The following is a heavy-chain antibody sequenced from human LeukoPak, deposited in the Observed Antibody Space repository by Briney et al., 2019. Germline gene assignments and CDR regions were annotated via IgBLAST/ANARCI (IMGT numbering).Heavy chain of an antibody. V-gene: IGHV4-34*01. CDR3: ARGRAARGGLRLGELSFPFDY. CDR1: GGSFSGYY. D-gene: IGHD3-16*02. CDR2: INHSGST. J-gene: IGHJ4*02. Sequence: SETLSLTCAVYGGSFSGYYWSWIRQRPGKGLEWIGEINHSGSTNYNPSLKGRVTISVDTSKNQFSLKLSSVTAADTAVYYCARGRAARGGLRLGELSFPFDYWGQGTLVTVSS.